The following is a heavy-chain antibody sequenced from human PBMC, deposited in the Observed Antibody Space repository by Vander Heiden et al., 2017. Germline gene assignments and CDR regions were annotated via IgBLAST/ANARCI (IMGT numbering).Heavy chain of an antibody. CDR2: IYSDGKT. D-gene: IGHD6-19*01. CDR1: AFTVIRTY. V-gene: IGHV3-53*01. CDR3: ESGGSGQCYDMDV. Sequence: EGQLVESGGGLIQPAASLRTPSAASAFTVIRTYMTCIRQAPGKGLECVSVIYSDGKTSYADSIQCRFTISRDNADNTMCHLMISLRAEDAAMYYCESGGSGQCYDMDVWGQGTTVTVSS. J-gene: IGHJ6*02.